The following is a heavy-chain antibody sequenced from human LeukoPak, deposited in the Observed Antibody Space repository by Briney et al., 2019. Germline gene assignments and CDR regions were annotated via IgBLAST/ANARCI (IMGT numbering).Heavy chain of an antibody. J-gene: IGHJ2*01. D-gene: IGHD2-2*01. CDR1: GFTFSGYS. CDR3: ARAYLLPSSPYWYFDL. CDR2: ISSPSSTI. Sequence: PGGTLRLSCAASGFTFSGYSMNWVRQAPGKGLEWLSYISSPSSTIYYEDSVRGGFTISRDNAKNSMYLKMKSLRGEDAAIYYCARAYLLPSSPYWYFDLWGCGTLVTVSS. V-gene: IGHV3-48*04.